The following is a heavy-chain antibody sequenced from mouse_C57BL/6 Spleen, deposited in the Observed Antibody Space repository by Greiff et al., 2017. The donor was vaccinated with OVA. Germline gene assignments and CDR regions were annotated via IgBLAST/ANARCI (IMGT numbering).Heavy chain of an antibody. CDR3: ARRNYYGNYWYFDV. D-gene: IGHD1-1*01. CDR2: ISSGSSTI. J-gene: IGHJ1*03. Sequence: EVHLVESGGGLVKPGGSLKLSCAASGFTFSDYGMHWVRQAPEKGLEWVAYISSGSSTIYYADTVKGRFTISRDNAKNTLFLQMTSLRSEDTAMYYCARRNYYGNYWYFDVWGTGTTVTVSS. V-gene: IGHV5-17*01. CDR1: GFTFSDYG.